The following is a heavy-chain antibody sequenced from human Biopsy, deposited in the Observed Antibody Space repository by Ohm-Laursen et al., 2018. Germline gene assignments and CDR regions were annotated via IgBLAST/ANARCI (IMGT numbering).Heavy chain of an antibody. CDR1: GGTVSRYA. Sequence: ESSVKVSCNASGGTVSRYAISWVRQAPGQGLEWMGGIIPVFGLATYAQRLQGRVSITADTSTNTAYMELSSLRSDDTAVYFCARGLPTEYGDYFSLDYWGQGTLVIVSS. V-gene: IGHV1-69*17. J-gene: IGHJ4*02. D-gene: IGHD4-17*01. CDR2: IIPVFGLA. CDR3: ARGLPTEYGDYFSLDY.